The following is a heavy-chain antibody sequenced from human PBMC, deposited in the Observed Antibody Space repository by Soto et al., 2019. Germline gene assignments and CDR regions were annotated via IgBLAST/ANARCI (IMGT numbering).Heavy chain of an antibody. CDR3: ARDQPGYSYGYGLGY. CDR1: GFTFSSYS. J-gene: IGHJ4*02. D-gene: IGHD5-18*01. CDR2: ISSSSSYI. V-gene: IGHV3-21*01. Sequence: EVQLVESGGGLVKPGGYLRLSCAAAGFTFSSYSMNWVRQAPGKGLEWVSSISSSSSYIYYADSVKGRFTVSRDNAKNSLYLQMNRLRAEDTAVYYCARDQPGYSYGYGLGYGGPGTLFTVSS.